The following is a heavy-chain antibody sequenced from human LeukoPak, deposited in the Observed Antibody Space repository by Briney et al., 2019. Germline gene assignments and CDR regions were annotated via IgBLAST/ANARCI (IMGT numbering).Heavy chain of an antibody. CDR3: ARAGLTSSPYYYYYMDV. Sequence: ASVKVSCKASGYTFTSYAMNWVRQAPGQGLEWMGWMNPNSGDTGYAPKFQGRVTITRNTSVSTAYMELSSLRSEDTAVYYCARAGLTSSPYYYYYMDVWGKGTTVTVSS. CDR1: GYTFTSYA. J-gene: IGHJ6*03. CDR2: MNPNSGDT. V-gene: IGHV1-8*03. D-gene: IGHD1-14*01.